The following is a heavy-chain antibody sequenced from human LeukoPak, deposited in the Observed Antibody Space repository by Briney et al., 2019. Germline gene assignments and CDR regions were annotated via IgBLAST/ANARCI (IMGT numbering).Heavy chain of an antibody. CDR1: GYTFTGYY. CDR3: ARDPAAPGLWFGELYYYYYMDV. CDR2: INPNSGGT. Sequence: ASVKVSCKASGYTFTGYYMHWVRQAPGQGLEWMGWINPNSGGTNYAQKLQGRVTMTTDTSTSTAYMELRSLRSDDTAVYYCARDPAAPGLWFGELYYYYYMDVWGKGTTVTISS. V-gene: IGHV1-2*02. D-gene: IGHD3-10*01. J-gene: IGHJ6*03.